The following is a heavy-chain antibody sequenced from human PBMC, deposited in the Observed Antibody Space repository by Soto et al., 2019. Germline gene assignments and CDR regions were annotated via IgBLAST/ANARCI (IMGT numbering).Heavy chain of an antibody. CDR1: GGSMSTYF. Sequence: PSETLSLTCTASGGSMSTYFWGWIRQPPGKGLEWIGSIYYSGSTYYNPSLKSRVTVSVDTSKNQFSLKLSSVTAADTAVYYCARHPSDFWFDPWGQGTLVTVSS. CDR2: IYYSGST. V-gene: IGHV4-39*01. CDR3: ARHPSDFWFDP. J-gene: IGHJ5*02. D-gene: IGHD2-21*02.